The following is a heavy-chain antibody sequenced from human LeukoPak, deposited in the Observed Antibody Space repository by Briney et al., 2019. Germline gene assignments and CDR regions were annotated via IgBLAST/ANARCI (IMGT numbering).Heavy chain of an antibody. CDR2: IIPIFGTA. CDR3: ARGAYCSSTSCPIQRFDP. Sequence: SVKVSCKASGYTFTSYAMNWVRQAPGQGLEWMGGIIPIFGTANYAQKFQGRVTITADESTSTAYMELSSLRSEDTAVYYCARGAYCSSTSCPIQRFDPWGQGTLVTVSS. V-gene: IGHV1-69*13. CDR1: GYTFTSYA. D-gene: IGHD2-2*01. J-gene: IGHJ5*02.